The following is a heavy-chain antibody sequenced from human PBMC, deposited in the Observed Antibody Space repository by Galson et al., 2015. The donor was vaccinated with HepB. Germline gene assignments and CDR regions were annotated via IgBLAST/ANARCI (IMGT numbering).Heavy chain of an antibody. CDR1: GFSLSTSGVG. D-gene: IGHD7-27*01. Sequence: PALVKPTQTLTLTCTFSGFSLSTSGVGVGWIRQPPGKALEWLALIYWNDGKRYSPSLKTRLTITKDTSKNQVVLTMTNMDPVDTGTYYCAHSRKLGMNFDYWGQGTLVTVSS. V-gene: IGHV2-5*01. CDR2: IYWNDGK. CDR3: AHSRKLGMNFDY. J-gene: IGHJ4*02.